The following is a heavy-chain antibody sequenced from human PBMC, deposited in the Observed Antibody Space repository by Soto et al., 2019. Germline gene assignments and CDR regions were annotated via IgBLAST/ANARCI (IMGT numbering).Heavy chain of an antibody. CDR3: ARAPYYYYYGMDV. CDR1: GGSISSYY. CDR2: IYYSGST. Sequence: SETLSLTYTVSGGSISSYYWSWIRQPPGKGLEWIGYIYYSGSTNYNPSLKSRVTISVDTSKNQFSLKLSSVTAADTAVYYCARAPYYYYYGMDVWGQGTTVTVSS. V-gene: IGHV4-59*01. J-gene: IGHJ6*02.